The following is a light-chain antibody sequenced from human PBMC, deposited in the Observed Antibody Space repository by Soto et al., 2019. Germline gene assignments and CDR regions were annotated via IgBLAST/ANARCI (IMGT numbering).Light chain of an antibody. CDR1: SSDVGGYKY. CDR2: DVS. Sequence: QSALTQPASLSVSPGQSITISCTGTSSDVGGYKYVSWYQQHPGKAPKFMIYDVSIRPSGVSNRFSGSKSGNTASLTISGLQAEDEADYYCCSYTSSSRYVFGTGTKVTVL. CDR3: CSYTSSSRYV. J-gene: IGLJ1*01. V-gene: IGLV2-14*01.